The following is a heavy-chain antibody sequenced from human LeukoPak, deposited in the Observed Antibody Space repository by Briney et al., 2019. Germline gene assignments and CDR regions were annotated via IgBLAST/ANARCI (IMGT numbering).Heavy chain of an antibody. CDR3: ARAQRYCSGGSCYFDY. CDR2: IKQDGSEK. Sequence: GGSLRLSCAASGFTFSSYWMSWVRQAPGKVLEWVANIKQDGSEKYYVDSVKGRFTISRDNAKNSLYLQMNSLRAEDTAVYYCARAQRYCSGGSCYFDYWGQGTLVTVSS. CDR1: GFTFSSYW. V-gene: IGHV3-7*01. J-gene: IGHJ4*02. D-gene: IGHD2-15*01.